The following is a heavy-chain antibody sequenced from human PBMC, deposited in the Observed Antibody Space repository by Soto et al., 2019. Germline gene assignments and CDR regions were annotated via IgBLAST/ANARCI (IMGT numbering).Heavy chain of an antibody. Sequence: GGSLRLSCAASGFTFSSYGMHWVRQAPGKGLEWVAVISYDGSNKYYADSVKGRFTISRDNSKNTLYLQMNSLRAEDTAVYYWAKDRTGGYGVDVWGQGTTVTVSS. CDR3: AKDRTGGYGVDV. D-gene: IGHD1-26*01. CDR2: ISYDGSNK. J-gene: IGHJ6*02. CDR1: GFTFSSYG. V-gene: IGHV3-30*18.